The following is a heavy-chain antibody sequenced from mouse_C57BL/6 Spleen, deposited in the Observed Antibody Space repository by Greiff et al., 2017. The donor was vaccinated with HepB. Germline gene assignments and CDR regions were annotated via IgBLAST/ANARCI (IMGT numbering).Heavy chain of an antibody. J-gene: IGHJ1*03. CDR2: IYPSDSET. Sequence: QVQLKQPGAELVRPGSSVKLSCKASGYTFTSYWMDWVKQRPGQGLEWIGNIYPSDSETHYNQNFKDKATLTVDKSSSTAYMQLSSLTSEDSAVYYCARGLLRYFDVWGTGTTVTVSS. V-gene: IGHV1-61*01. D-gene: IGHD2-3*01. CDR3: ARGLLRYFDV. CDR1: GYTFTSYW.